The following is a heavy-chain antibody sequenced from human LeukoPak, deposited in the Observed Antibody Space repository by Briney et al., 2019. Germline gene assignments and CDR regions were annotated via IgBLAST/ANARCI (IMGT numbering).Heavy chain of an antibody. V-gene: IGHV1-18*01. J-gene: IGHJ4*02. D-gene: IGHD6-19*01. CDR3: ARDLGTAVAGQIDY. CDR1: GYTFTSYG. Sequence: GASVKVSCKASGYTFTSYGISWVRQAPGQGLEWMGWISAYNGNTNYAQRLQGRVTMTTDTSTSTAYMELRSLRSDDTAVYYCARDLGTAVAGQIDYWGQGTLVTVSS. CDR2: ISAYNGNT.